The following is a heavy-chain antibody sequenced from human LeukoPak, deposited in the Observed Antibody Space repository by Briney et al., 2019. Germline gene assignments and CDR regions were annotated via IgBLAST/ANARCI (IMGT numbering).Heavy chain of an antibody. Sequence: SETLSLTCAVYGGSFSGYYWSWIRQPPGKGLEWIGEINHSGSTNYNPSLKSRVTISVDTSKNQFSLKLSSVTAADTAVYYCARFSGSGSYYFDYWGQGTLVTVSS. J-gene: IGHJ4*02. V-gene: IGHV4-34*01. D-gene: IGHD1-26*01. CDR1: GGSFSGYY. CDR2: INHSGST. CDR3: ARFSGSGSYYFDY.